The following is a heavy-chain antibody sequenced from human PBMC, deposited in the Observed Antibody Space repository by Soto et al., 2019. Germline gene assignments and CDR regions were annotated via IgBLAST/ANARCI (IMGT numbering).Heavy chain of an antibody. J-gene: IGHJ4*02. CDR2: IKQDGSEK. CDR3: ARVEGGYYGSGSYGFDY. Sequence: EVQLVESGGGLVQPGGSLSLSCSASGFTFSSYWMTWVRQAPGKGLEWVANIKQDGSEKYYVDSVKGRSTISRDNAKNSVYLHMDSLRVEDTAVYYCARVEGGYYGSGSYGFDYWGQGSLVTVSS. V-gene: IGHV3-7*01. CDR1: GFTFSSYW. D-gene: IGHD3-10*01.